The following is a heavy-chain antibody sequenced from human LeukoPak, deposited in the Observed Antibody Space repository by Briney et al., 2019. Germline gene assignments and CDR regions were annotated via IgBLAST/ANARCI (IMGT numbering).Heavy chain of an antibody. CDR2: INPNSGGT. CDR1: GYTFTGYY. V-gene: IGHV1-2*06. CDR3: ARSLRSVGQYYFDY. Sequence: ASVKVSCKASGYTFTGYYMHWVRQAPGQGLEWMGRINPNSGGTNYAQKFQGRVTMTRDTSISTAYMELSRLRSDDTAVYYCARSLRSVGQYYFDYWGQGTLVTVSS. J-gene: IGHJ4*02. D-gene: IGHD3-16*01.